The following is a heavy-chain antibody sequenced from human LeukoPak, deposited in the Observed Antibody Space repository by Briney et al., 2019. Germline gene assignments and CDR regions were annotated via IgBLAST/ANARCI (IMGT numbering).Heavy chain of an antibody. Sequence: GGSLRLSCAASGITFSSYSMNWVRQAPGKGLEWVSSISSSSTYIYFADSVKGRFTISRDNAKNSLYLQMNSLRDEDTAVYYCARAIYDSSGFGDYWGQGTLVTVSS. CDR2: ISSSSTYI. CDR3: ARAIYDSSGFGDY. J-gene: IGHJ4*02. V-gene: IGHV3-21*01. D-gene: IGHD3-22*01. CDR1: GITFSSYS.